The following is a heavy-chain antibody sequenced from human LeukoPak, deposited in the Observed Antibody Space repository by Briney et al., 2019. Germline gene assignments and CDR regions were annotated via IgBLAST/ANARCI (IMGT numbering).Heavy chain of an antibody. CDR3: AKGMRPGSYYLHFDY. CDR2: ISWNSGSI. V-gene: IGHV3-9*01. D-gene: IGHD1-26*01. Sequence: GGSLRLSCAASGFTFDDYAMHWVRQAPGKGLEWVSGISWNSGSIGYADSVKGRFTISKDNAKNSLYLQMNSLRAEDTALYYCAKGMRPGSYYLHFDYWGQGTLVTVSS. J-gene: IGHJ4*02. CDR1: GFTFDDYA.